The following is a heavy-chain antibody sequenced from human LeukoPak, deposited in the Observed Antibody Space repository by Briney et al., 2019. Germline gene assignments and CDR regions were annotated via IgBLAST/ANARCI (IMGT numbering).Heavy chain of an antibody. J-gene: IGHJ2*01. D-gene: IGHD1-7*01. CDR2: INPNSGGT. CDR1: GYTFIDYY. Sequence: ASVKVSCKASGYTFIDYYIHWVRQAPGQGLEWMGWINPNSGGTSYAQKFQGRVTMTRDMSTSTVYMELSSLRSEDTAVYYCARDLTWNYDQSWYFDLWGRGTLVTVSS. CDR3: ARDLTWNYDQSWYFDL. V-gene: IGHV1-2*02.